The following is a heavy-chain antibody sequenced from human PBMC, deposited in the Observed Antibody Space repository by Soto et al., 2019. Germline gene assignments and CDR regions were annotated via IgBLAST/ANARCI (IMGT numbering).Heavy chain of an antibody. CDR1: GDSVTNYL. Sequence: QVHLRESGPGLVKSSETLSLTCTVSGDSVTNYLWSWMRQPPGKGLEWIGHMYHGGRTNYSPSLKSRVTMSQVSSKNQFALNLRSETAADTAVYFCARDPGYCTNGVCPIFDFWGQGVLVAVSS. V-gene: IGHV4-59*02. D-gene: IGHD2-8*01. CDR3: ARDPGYCTNGVCPIFDF. J-gene: IGHJ4*02. CDR2: MYHGGRT.